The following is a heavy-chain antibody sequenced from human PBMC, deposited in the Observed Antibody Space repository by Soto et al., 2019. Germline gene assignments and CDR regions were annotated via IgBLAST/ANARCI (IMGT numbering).Heavy chain of an antibody. CDR2: ISSSSSYI. V-gene: IGHV3-21*01. D-gene: IGHD3-3*01. CDR1: GFTFSSYS. CDR3: ARRQTYYDFWSGYYTNYYYYGMDV. Sequence: EVQLVESGGGLVKPGGSLRLSCAASGFTFSSYSMNWVRQAPGKGLEWVSSISSSSSYIYYADSVKGRFTISRDNAKNSLYLQMNSLRAEDTAVYYCARRQTYYDFWSGYYTNYYYYGMDVWGQGTTVTVSS. J-gene: IGHJ6*02.